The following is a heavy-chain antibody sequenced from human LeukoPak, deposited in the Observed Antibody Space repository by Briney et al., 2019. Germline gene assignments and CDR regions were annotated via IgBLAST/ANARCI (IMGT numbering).Heavy chain of an antibody. Sequence: GESLKISCKASGYNFPKSWIGWVRQMPGKGLEWMAIVYPDDSRTKYSPSFQGQVTISADKSISTAYLQWSSLKASDTAMYYCARHETPGGAFDIWGQGTMVTVSS. D-gene: IGHD1-14*01. V-gene: IGHV5-51*01. CDR1: GYNFPKSW. CDR3: ARHETPGGAFDI. J-gene: IGHJ3*02. CDR2: VYPDDSRT.